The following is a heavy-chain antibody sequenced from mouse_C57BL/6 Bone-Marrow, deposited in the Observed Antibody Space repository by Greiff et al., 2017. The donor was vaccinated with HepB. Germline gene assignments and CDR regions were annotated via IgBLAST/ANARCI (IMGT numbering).Heavy chain of an antibody. J-gene: IGHJ1*03. CDR2: IDPSDSYT. CDR1: GYTFTSYW. Sequence: QVQLQQPGAELVKPGASVKLSCKASGYTFTSYWMQWVKQRPGQGLEWIGEIDPSDSYTNYNQKFKGKATFTVDTSSSTAYMQLSSLTSEDSAVYYCAREGWAYWYFDVWGTGTTVTVSS. D-gene: IGHD2-3*01. V-gene: IGHV1-50*01. CDR3: AREGWAYWYFDV.